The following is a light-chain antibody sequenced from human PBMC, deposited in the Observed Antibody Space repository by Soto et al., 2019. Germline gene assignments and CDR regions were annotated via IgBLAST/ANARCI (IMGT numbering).Light chain of an antibody. CDR3: QHYNTYPWT. V-gene: IGKV1-5*03. CDR1: QSISSW. J-gene: IGKJ1*01. CDR2: KAS. Sequence: DIPMTQSPSTLSASVGDRVTITCRASQSISSWLAWYQQRPGKAPKLLIYKASTLESGVPSRFSGSGSGTEFTLTISCLQPDDFASYYCQHYNTYPWTFDQGTKVEIK.